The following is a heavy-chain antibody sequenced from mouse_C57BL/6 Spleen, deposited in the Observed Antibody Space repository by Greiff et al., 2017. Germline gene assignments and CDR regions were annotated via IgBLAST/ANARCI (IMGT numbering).Heavy chain of an antibody. CDR3: ARETDYYGSSY. J-gene: IGHJ2*01. V-gene: IGHV3-6*01. Sequence: VQLQESGPGLVKPSQSLSLTCSVTGYSITSGYYWNWIRQFPGNKLEWMGYISYDGSNNYNPSLKNRISITRDTSKNQFFLKLNSVTTEDTATYYCARETDYYGSSYWGQGTTLTVSS. D-gene: IGHD1-1*01. CDR2: ISYDGSN. CDR1: GYSITSGYY.